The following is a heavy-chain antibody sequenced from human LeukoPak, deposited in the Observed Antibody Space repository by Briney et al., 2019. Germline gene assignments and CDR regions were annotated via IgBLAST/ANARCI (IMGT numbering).Heavy chain of an antibody. Sequence: PGGSLRLSCAASGFTFSSYGMHWVRQAPGKGLKWVAFIRYDGSNKYYADSVKGRFTISRDNSKNTLYLQMNSLRAEDTAVYYCAKDPLQYYYDSSGYYYDYWGQGTLVTVSS. D-gene: IGHD3-22*01. V-gene: IGHV3-30*02. J-gene: IGHJ4*02. CDR2: IRYDGSNK. CDR3: AKDPLQYYYDSSGYYYDY. CDR1: GFTFSSYG.